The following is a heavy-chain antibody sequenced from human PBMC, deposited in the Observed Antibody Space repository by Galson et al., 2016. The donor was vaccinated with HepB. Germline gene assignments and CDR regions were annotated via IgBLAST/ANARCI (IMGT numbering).Heavy chain of an antibody. J-gene: IGHJ4*02. Sequence: SLRLSCAAPGFPFSAYFMNWIRQAPGKGLEWLAYINNVGDTLNYADSVKGRFTISRDNAKNSLFLQMSSLRAEDTAVYYCATEDWWRFEYWGQGALVTVSS. V-gene: IGHV3-11*01. CDR2: INNVGDTL. D-gene: IGHD2-8*02. CDR1: GFPFSAYF. CDR3: ATEDWWRFEY.